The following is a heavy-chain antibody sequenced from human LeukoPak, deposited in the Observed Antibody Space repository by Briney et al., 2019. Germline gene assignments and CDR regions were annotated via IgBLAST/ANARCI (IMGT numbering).Heavy chain of an antibody. CDR3: ARVRGYSYGFPGGFDY. V-gene: IGHV4-39*01. Sequence: SETLSLTCTVSGGSISSSSYYWGWIRQPPGKGLEWIGSIYYSGSTYYNPSLKSRVTISVDTSKNQFSLKLSSVTAADTAVYYCARVRGYSYGFPGGFDYWGQGTLVTVSS. CDR1: GGSISSSSYY. J-gene: IGHJ4*02. D-gene: IGHD5-18*01. CDR2: IYYSGST.